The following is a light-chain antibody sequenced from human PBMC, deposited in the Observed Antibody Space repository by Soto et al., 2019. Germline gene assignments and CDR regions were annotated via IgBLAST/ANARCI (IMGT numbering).Light chain of an antibody. CDR1: QSLSSN. Sequence: EIVMTQSPATLSVSLGERATLSCRASQSLSSNLAWYQQKPGQAPRLLIFGASTRATGIPARFSGRGSGTEFTLTISSLQSEDFAVYYCQQYNNWPPWTFGQGTKVEIK. CDR2: GAS. V-gene: IGKV3-15*01. CDR3: QQYNNWPPWT. J-gene: IGKJ1*01.